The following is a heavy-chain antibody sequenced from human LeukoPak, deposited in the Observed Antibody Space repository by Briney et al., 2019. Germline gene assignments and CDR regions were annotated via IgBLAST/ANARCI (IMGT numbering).Heavy chain of an antibody. CDR2: IYYSGST. CDR3: ARRRTNPYEYCSGGSCTKVGWFDP. V-gene: IGHV4-39*01. Sequence: PSETLSLTCTVSGGSISSGDYYWSWIRQPPGKGLEWIGSIYYSGSTYYNPSLKSRVTISVDTSRNQFSLKLSSVTAADTAVYYCARRRTNPYEYCSGGSCTKVGWFDPWGQGTLVTVSS. J-gene: IGHJ5*02. D-gene: IGHD2-15*01. CDR1: GGSISSGDYY.